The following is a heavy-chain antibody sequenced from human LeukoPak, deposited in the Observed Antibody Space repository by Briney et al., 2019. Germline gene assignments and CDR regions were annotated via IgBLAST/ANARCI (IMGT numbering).Heavy chain of an antibody. D-gene: IGHD4/OR15-4a*01. Sequence: QTGGSLRLSCAASGFTFSSHVMSWVRQAPGKGLEWVSCISGSGGSTYYADSVKGRFTISRDNSKNTLDLQMNSLRVEDTAVYYCAKYSGRTMVTYCFNYWGQGTLVTVSS. V-gene: IGHV3-23*01. CDR1: GFTFSSHV. J-gene: IGHJ4*02. CDR2: ISGSGGST. CDR3: AKYSGRTMVTYCFNY.